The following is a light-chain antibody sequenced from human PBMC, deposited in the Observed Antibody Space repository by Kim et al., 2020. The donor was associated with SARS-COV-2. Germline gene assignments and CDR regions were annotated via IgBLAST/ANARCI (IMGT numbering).Light chain of an antibody. V-gene: IGLV2-23*02. CDR1: TSDVGYYNL. CDR3: CSYAGSGIVV. Sequence: QSVLTQPASASGSPGQSITISCTGTTSDVGYYNLVSWYQQHPSKVPKLLIYEVSKRPSAVSSRFSGSKSGYTASLTISGLQADDEADYYCCSYAGSGIVVFGGGTQLTVL. CDR2: EVS. J-gene: IGLJ2*01.